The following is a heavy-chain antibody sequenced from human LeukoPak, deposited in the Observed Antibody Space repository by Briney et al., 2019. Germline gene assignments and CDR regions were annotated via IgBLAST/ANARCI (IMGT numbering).Heavy chain of an antibody. J-gene: IGHJ6*03. Sequence: ASVKVSCKASGGTFSSYAISWVRQAPGQGLEWMGGIIPIFGTANYAQKFQGRVTITADKSTSTAYMELSSLRSEDTAVYYCARDLRYSSGWSASGMDVWGKGTTVTISS. V-gene: IGHV1-69*06. CDR3: ARDLRYSSGWSASGMDV. CDR2: IIPIFGTA. D-gene: IGHD6-19*01. CDR1: GGTFSSYA.